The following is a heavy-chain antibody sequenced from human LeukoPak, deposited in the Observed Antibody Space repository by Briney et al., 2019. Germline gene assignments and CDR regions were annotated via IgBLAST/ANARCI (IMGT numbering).Heavy chain of an antibody. Sequence: SQTLSLTCAISGDSVSSNSAAWNWIRQSPSRGLEWLGRTYYRSKWYNDYAVSVKSRITINPDTSKNQFSLQLNSVTPEDTAVYYCATMPHYYDSSGYGDAFDIWGQGTMVTVSS. J-gene: IGHJ3*02. V-gene: IGHV6-1*01. CDR1: GDSVSSNSAA. CDR3: ATMPHYYDSSGYGDAFDI. D-gene: IGHD3-22*01. CDR2: TYYRSKWYN.